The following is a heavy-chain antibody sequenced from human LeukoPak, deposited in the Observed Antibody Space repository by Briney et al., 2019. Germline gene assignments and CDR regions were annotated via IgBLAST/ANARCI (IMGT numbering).Heavy chain of an antibody. V-gene: IGHV3-7*01. D-gene: IGHD3-22*01. CDR2: IMGDGSET. CDR1: RFSLTRYS. CDR3: ARDANYYDSRGENYFTS. Sequence: AGCLTLSCLASRFSLTRYSISWDRQAPRNVMGWVANIMGDGSETYLEDSMKGRFTISRDNAKNSLYTQLSSMRAEDTAVYYCARDANYYDSRGENYFTSWGQGTLVTVSS. J-gene: IGHJ4*02.